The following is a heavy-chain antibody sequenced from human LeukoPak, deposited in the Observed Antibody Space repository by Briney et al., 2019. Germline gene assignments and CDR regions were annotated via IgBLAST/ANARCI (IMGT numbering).Heavy chain of an antibody. CDR2: IYSGGST. D-gene: IGHD1-26*01. CDR3: ARVIPEWDLGEGYFDY. J-gene: IGHJ4*02. Sequence: EGSLRLSCAASGFTVSSNYMSWVRQAPGKGLEWVSVIYSGGSTYYADSVKGRFTISRDNSKNTLYLQMNSLRAEDTAVYYCARVIPEWDLGEGYFDYWGQGTLVTVSS. V-gene: IGHV3-53*01. CDR1: GFTVSSNY.